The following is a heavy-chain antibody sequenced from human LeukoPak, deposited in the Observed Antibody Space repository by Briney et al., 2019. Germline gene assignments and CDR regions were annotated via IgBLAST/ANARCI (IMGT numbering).Heavy chain of an antibody. CDR3: ARVGVPQYAFDI. D-gene: IGHD2-2*01. CDR1: GLSFTNYW. J-gene: IGHJ3*02. Sequence: GGSLRLSCGASGLSFTNYWMHWVRQVPGKGPVWVSRINSDGRITSYADSVKGRFTISRDNAKNTLYLQMNSLRAEDTAVYSCARVGVPQYAFDIWGQGTWVTVSS. V-gene: IGHV3-74*01. CDR2: INSDGRIT.